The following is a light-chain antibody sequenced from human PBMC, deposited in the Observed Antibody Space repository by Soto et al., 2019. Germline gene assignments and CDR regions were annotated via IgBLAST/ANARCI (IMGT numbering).Light chain of an antibody. J-gene: IGLJ1*01. V-gene: IGLV2-14*03. CDR3: SSYTNSNTRV. CDR2: DVS. Sequence: QSVLTQPASVSASPGQSITISCTETSSDVGGYKYVSWYQQHPGKAPKLMIYDVSNRPSGVSNRFSGSKSGNTASLTISGLQAEDEADYYCSSYTNSNTRVFGTGTKVTVL. CDR1: SSDVGGYKY.